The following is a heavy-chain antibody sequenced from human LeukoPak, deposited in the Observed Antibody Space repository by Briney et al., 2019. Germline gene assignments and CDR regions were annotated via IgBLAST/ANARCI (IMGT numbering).Heavy chain of an antibody. Sequence: GLSLRLSCAASGFTFSIYEMNWVRQTPGKGLEWLSYIGTSDDTGYYADSVKGRFTISRDNSQNTVYLQMNSLRADDTAVYYCAKDAQRGFDYSNSLEYWGQGTLVTVSS. CDR3: AKDAQRGFDYSNSLEY. V-gene: IGHV3-48*03. CDR1: GFTFSIYE. D-gene: IGHD4-11*01. J-gene: IGHJ4*02. CDR2: IGTSDDTG.